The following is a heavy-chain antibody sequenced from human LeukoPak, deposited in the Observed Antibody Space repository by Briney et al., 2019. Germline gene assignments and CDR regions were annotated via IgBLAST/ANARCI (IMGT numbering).Heavy chain of an antibody. CDR1: GFTFSSYA. CDR2: ISYDGSNK. CDR3: ARDGVVPAAISDAFDI. J-gene: IGHJ3*02. Sequence: SGGSPRLSCAASGFTFSSYAMHWVRQAPGKGLEWVAVISYDGSNKYYADSVKGRFTISRDNSKNTLYLQMNSLRAEDTAVYYCARDGVVPAAISDAFDIWGQGTMVTVSS. V-gene: IGHV3-30-3*01. D-gene: IGHD2-2*02.